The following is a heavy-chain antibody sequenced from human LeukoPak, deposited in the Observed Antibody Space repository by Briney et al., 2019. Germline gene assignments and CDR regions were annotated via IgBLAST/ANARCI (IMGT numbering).Heavy chain of an antibody. CDR1: GFTFSSYW. Sequence: GGPLRLSCAASGFTFSSYWMSWVRQAPGKGLEWVANIKQDGSEKCYVDSVKGRFTISRDNAKNSLYLQMNSLRAEDTAVYYCARTMEYYYDSSGIDAFDIWGQGTMVTVSS. V-gene: IGHV3-7*01. D-gene: IGHD3-22*01. CDR2: IKQDGSEK. CDR3: ARTMEYYYDSSGIDAFDI. J-gene: IGHJ3*02.